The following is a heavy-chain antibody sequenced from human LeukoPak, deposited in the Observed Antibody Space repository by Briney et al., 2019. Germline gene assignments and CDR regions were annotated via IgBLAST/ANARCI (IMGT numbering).Heavy chain of an antibody. J-gene: IGHJ4*02. CDR3: ASGRVALDY. D-gene: IGHD6-25*01. CDR1: GFTFDDYA. Sequence: GGSLRLSCAASGFTFDDYAMHWVRQAPGKGLEWVSGISWNSGSIGYADSVKGRFTISRDNSKNTLYLQMNSLRAENTAVYYCASGRVALDYWGQGTLVTVSS. CDR2: ISWNSGSI. V-gene: IGHV3-9*01.